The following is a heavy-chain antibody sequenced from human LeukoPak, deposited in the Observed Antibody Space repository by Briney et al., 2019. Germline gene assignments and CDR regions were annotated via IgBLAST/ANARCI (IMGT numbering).Heavy chain of an antibody. CDR2: INHSGST. D-gene: IGHD2-2*01. V-gene: IGHV4-34*01. CDR1: GGSFRGYY. J-gene: IGHJ6*03. Sequence: SETLSLTCAVYGGSFRGYYWSWIRQPPGKGLEWIGEINHSGSTNYNPSLKSRVTISVDTSKNQFSLKLSSVTAADTAVYYCARVKRYQPHTYYYYYYYMDVWGKGTTVTVSS. CDR3: ARVKRYQPHTYYYYYYYMDV.